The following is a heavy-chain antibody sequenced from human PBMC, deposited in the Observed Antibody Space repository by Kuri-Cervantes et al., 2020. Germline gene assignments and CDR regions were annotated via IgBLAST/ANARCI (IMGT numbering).Heavy chain of an antibody. CDR3: ARENTGSSHYYDY. Sequence: ESLKISCTVSGGSISGFYWSWIRQPPGKGLEWIANIYYIGTTGSTNYNPSLKSRVTIPVDTSKNQFSLRLNSVTAADTAVYYCARENTGSSHYYDYWGQGTLVTVSS. D-gene: IGHD6-13*01. CDR1: GGSISGFY. V-gene: IGHV4-59*12. CDR2: IYYIGTTGST. J-gene: IGHJ4*02.